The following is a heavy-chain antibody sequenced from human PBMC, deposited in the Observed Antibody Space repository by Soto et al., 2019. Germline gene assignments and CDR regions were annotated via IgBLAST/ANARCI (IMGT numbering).Heavy chain of an antibody. Sequence: PGGSLRLSCAASGFTFSSYGMHWVRQAPGKGLEWVAVISYDGSNKYYADSVKGRFTISRDNSKNTLYLQMNSLRAEDTAVYCCAKGVVAKIYCSSTSCQKYGMDVWGQGTTVTVSS. CDR2: ISYDGSNK. V-gene: IGHV3-30*18. CDR1: GFTFSSYG. J-gene: IGHJ6*02. CDR3: AKGVVAKIYCSSTSCQKYGMDV. D-gene: IGHD2-2*01.